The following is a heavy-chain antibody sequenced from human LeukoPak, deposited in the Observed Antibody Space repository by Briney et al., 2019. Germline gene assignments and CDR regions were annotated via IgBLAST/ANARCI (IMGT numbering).Heavy chain of an antibody. V-gene: IGHV3-11*01. Sequence: GGSLRLSCAASGFTFSDYHMSWIRQAPGKGLEWVSYISSSGSTIYYADSVKGRFTISRDTSKNTLYLQMNSLRAADTAVYYCVKSGYNRFDYWGQGALVTVSS. CDR3: VKSGYNRFDY. CDR1: GFTFSDYH. D-gene: IGHD5-24*01. J-gene: IGHJ4*02. CDR2: ISSSGSTI.